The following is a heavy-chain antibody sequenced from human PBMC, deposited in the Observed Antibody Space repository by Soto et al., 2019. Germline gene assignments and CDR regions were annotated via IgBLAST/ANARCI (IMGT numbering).Heavy chain of an antibody. CDR3: ARFMYQRLSNYYYYYGMDV. CDR1: GYSFTSYW. Sequence: PGESLKISCKGSGYSFTSYWIGWVRPMPGKGLEWMGIIYPGDSDTRYSPSFQGQVPNSADKSISTAYRQSSSLKASDTAMYYCARFMYQRLSNYYYYYGMDVWGQGTTVTVSS. D-gene: IGHD2-2*01. J-gene: IGHJ6*02. CDR2: IYPGDSDT. V-gene: IGHV5-51*01.